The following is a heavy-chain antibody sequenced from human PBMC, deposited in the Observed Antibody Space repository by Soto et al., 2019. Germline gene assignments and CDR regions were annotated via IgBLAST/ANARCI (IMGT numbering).Heavy chain of an antibody. J-gene: IGHJ4*02. V-gene: IGHV4-30-2*01. D-gene: IGHD3-22*01. Sequence: PSETRSLTGAVSGGSISRGVSSWTWIRQPPGKGLEWIGCIYHSGSTYDNPSLKSRVTISVDRSKNQFSLKLTSVTAADTAVYYCARGAVVNFDSWGQGTLVTVS. CDR1: GGSISRGVSS. CDR3: ARGAVVNFDS. CDR2: IYHSGST.